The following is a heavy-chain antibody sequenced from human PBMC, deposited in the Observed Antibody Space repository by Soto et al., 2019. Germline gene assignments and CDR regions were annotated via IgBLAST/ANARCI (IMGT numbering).Heavy chain of an antibody. CDR2: ISANKGNT. CDR1: GYKFTSYG. V-gene: IGHV1-18*04. J-gene: IGHJ4*02. Sequence: QVQLVQSGGEVKTPGASVKVSCKPSGYKFTSYGISWVRQAPGQGLEWMGWISANKGNTEYAKKFQDRVTMTTDTSTSTLYMELRSLRSDDTAVYYGGRDKGSGLDYWGQGTPVTVSS. CDR3: GRDKGSGLDY. D-gene: IGHD3-10*01.